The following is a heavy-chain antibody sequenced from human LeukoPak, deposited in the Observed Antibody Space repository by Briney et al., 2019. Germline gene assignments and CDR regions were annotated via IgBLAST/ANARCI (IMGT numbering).Heavy chain of an antibody. CDR2: IYHSGST. J-gene: IGHJ4*02. D-gene: IGHD5-12*01. CDR1: GYSISSGYY. V-gene: IGHV4-38-2*01. Sequence: PSETLSLTCAVSGYSISSGYYWGWIRQPPGKGLEWIGSIYHSGSTYYNPSLKSRVTISVDTSKNQFSLKLRSVTAADTAVYYCARRDIVATAGDYWGQGTLVTVSS. CDR3: ARRDIVATAGDY.